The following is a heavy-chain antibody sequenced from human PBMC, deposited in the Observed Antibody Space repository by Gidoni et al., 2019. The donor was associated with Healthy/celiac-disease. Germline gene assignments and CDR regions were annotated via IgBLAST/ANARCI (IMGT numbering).Heavy chain of an antibody. CDR1: GGSFSGHY. D-gene: IGHD2-15*01. CDR3: ARGGRPVYCSGGSCSYYYYYGMDV. V-gene: IGHV4-34*01. J-gene: IGHJ6*02. Sequence: VQLQQWGAGLLKPSETLSLTCAAYGGSFSGHYCSWIRQPPGKGLDWIGEINHSGSPNYNPSLKRRVTISVDTSKNQFSLKLSSVTAADTAVYYCARGGRPVYCSGGSCSYYYYYGMDVWGQGTTVTVSS. CDR2: INHSGSP.